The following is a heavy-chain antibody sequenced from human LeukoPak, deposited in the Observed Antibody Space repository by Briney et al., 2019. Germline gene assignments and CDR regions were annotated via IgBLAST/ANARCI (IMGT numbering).Heavy chain of an antibody. CDR3: AKDLSSGNSI. Sequence: GGSLRLSCAASGFTFSSSWMHWVRQAPGKGLFWVSRISNDGRSTTYAESVKGRFTISRDNAKNTLYLQMSSLRVEDTAVYYCAKDLSSGNSIWGQGALVTVSS. D-gene: IGHD4-23*01. J-gene: IGHJ4*02. V-gene: IGHV3-74*03. CDR2: ISNDGRST. CDR1: GFTFSSSW.